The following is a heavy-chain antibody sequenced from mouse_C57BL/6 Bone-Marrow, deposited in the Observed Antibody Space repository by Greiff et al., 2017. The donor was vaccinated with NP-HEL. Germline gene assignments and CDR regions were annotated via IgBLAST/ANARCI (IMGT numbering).Heavy chain of an antibody. CDR3: APITTVVADY. D-gene: IGHD1-1*01. V-gene: IGHV1-4*01. Sequence: VKLMESGAELARPGASVKMSCKASGYTFTSYTMHWVKQRPGQGLEWIGYINPSSGYTKYNQKFKDKATLTADKSSSTAYMQLSSLTSEDSAVYYCAPITTVVADYWGQGTTLTVSS. CDR1: GYTFTSYT. J-gene: IGHJ2*01. CDR2: INPSSGYT.